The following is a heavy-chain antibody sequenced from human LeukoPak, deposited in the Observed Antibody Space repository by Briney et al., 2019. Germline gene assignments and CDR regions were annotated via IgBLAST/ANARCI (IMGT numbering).Heavy chain of an antibody. D-gene: IGHD2-21*01. Sequence: EASVKVSCKSFGYTFTSNYIHWVRQAPGQGLEWMGWINPNSDYTFYAQKFQGRVTLTRDTSISTVYMELTTLTSDDTALYYCAVAPGDYWGQGTLVSVSA. J-gene: IGHJ4*02. V-gene: IGHV1-2*02. CDR1: GYTFTSNY. CDR2: INPNSDYT. CDR3: AVAPGDY.